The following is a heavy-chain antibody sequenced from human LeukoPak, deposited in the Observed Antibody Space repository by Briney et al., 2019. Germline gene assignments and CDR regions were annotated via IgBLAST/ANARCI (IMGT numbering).Heavy chain of an antibody. V-gene: IGHV3-48*01. CDR2: ISSSSTI. Sequence: GGSLRLSCAASGFTFSSYSMNWVRQAPGKGLEWVSYISSSSTIYYADSVKGRFNISRDNAKISLYLQTNSLRAEDTAVYYCAELYYQTAFDIWGQGTMVTVSS. J-gene: IGHJ3*02. CDR1: GFTFSSYS. D-gene: IGHD3-16*01. CDR3: AELYYQTAFDI.